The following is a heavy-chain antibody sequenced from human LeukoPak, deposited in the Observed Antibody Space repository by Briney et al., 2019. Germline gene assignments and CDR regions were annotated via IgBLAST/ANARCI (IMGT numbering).Heavy chain of an antibody. CDR2: IGSTGSDR. CDR3: ATETVGRHYDY. CDR1: GFSFSSYG. J-gene: IGHJ4*02. V-gene: IGHV3-21*01. Sequence: GGSLRLSCAASGFSFSSYGINWVRQAPGKGLEWVSSIGSTGSDRYYAESVKGRFTISRDNAKNLLYLQMNSLRAEDTSVYYCATETVGRHYDYWGQGTLLTVSS. D-gene: IGHD1-14*01.